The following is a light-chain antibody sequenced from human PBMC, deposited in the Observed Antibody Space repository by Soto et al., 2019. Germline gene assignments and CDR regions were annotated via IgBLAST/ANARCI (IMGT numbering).Light chain of an antibody. CDR2: AAS. J-gene: IGKJ1*01. V-gene: IGKV1-39*01. Sequence: EIHMTQSPSSLSASFADRVTITSRASQSIRRSLNWYQQKPGKAPKLLIYAASRLQSGVSSRFSGSGSGTDFTLTISSLQPEDFATYYCQQSYSTPRTFGQGTKVDIK. CDR3: QQSYSTPRT. CDR1: QSIRRS.